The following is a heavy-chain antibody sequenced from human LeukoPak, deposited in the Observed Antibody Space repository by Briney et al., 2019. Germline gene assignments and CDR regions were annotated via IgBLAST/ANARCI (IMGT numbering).Heavy chain of an antibody. CDR3: ARGVNYDFWSGYFAVAGHRFDP. Sequence: SETLSLTCAVSGGSISSGGYSWSWIRQPPGKGLEWIGYIYHSGSTYYNPSLKSRVTISVDRSKNQFSLKLSSVTAADTAVYYCARGVNYDFWSGYFAVAGHRFDPWDQGTLVTVSS. CDR1: GGSISSGGYS. D-gene: IGHD3-3*01. V-gene: IGHV4-30-2*01. CDR2: IYHSGST. J-gene: IGHJ5*02.